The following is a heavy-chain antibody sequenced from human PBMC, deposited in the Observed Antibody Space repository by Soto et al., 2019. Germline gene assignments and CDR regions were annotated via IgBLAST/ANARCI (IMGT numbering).Heavy chain of an antibody. V-gene: IGHV4-34*01. CDR3: ARGIGYCSSSHCSSSRRLRFDS. Sequence: QVQLQQWGAGLLKPSETLSLTCAVYGGSFSGYYWTWIRQSPEKGLEWIGEVTHSGTTYYTPSLKTRVTTPVPTPKNQFSLTMSSVTAADTAVYSCARGIGYCSSSHCSSSRRLRFDSWGQGTLVTVSS. CDR1: GGSFSGYY. J-gene: IGHJ4*02. D-gene: IGHD2-2*01. CDR2: VTHSGTT.